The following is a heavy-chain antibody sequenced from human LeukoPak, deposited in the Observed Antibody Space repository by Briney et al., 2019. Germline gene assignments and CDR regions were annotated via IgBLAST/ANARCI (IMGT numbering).Heavy chain of an antibody. CDR3: VRESEYYFDHSASFDY. CDR1: GFTFTAYL. J-gene: IGHJ4*02. CDR2: MSSDGNAM. D-gene: IGHD3-22*01. Sequence: GGSLRLSCAASGFTFTAYLIHWVRQAPGKGLEWVAVMSSDGNAMFYADSEKGRFTISRDNSKNTLYLQMNSLRAEDTAVYYCVRESEYYFDHSASFDYWGQGTLVTVSS. V-gene: IGHV3-30-3*01.